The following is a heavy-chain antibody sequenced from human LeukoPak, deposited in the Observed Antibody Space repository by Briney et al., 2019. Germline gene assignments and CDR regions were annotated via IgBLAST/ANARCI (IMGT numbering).Heavy chain of an antibody. J-gene: IGHJ4*02. CDR2: ISSNGGST. D-gene: IGHD3-10*01. Sequence: GGSLRLSCAASGFTFSVSVMHWVRQAPGKGLEYVSVISSNGGSTSYANSVKGRFTISRDNSKNTLYLQMGSLRAEDMAVYYCARDLSGGGLHYWGQGTLVTVSS. CDR3: ARDLSGGGLHY. CDR1: GFTFSVSV. V-gene: IGHV3-64*01.